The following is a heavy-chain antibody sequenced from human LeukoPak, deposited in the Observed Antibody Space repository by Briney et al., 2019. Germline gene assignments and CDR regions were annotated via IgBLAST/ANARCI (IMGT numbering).Heavy chain of an antibody. CDR3: ARNGLPRYNWNLIYYYYYYMDV. CDR1: GYTFTSYD. CDR2: MNPNSGNT. D-gene: IGHD1-7*01. Sequence: ASVKVSCKASGYTFTSYDISWVRQATGQGLEWMGWMNPNSGNTGYAQKFQGRITITRNTSITTAYMELSSLRSEDTAVYYCARNGLPRYNWNLIYYYYYYMDVWGKGTTVTVSS. J-gene: IGHJ6*03. V-gene: IGHV1-8*03.